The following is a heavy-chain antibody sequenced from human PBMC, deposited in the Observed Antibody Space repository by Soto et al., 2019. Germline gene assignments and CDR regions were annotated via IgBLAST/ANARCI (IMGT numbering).Heavy chain of an antibody. CDR3: ASRAAEPLNWFHP. V-gene: IGHV1-8*01. Sequence: QVQLVQSGAEVKKPGASVKVSCKASGYTFTSYDINWVRQATGQGLEWMGWMNPNSGNTGYAQKFQARITMDRNPSISTAYLDPSTLSSEAPAVYYCASRAAEPLNWFHPWGQGTLVTLSS. CDR2: MNPNSGNT. D-gene: IGHD6-13*01. CDR1: GYTFTSYD. J-gene: IGHJ5*02.